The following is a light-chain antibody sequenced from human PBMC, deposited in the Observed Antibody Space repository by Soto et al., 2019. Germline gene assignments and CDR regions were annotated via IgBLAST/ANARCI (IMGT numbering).Light chain of an antibody. CDR3: ASYAGNIGV. CDR1: SY. CDR2: EVS. Sequence: QSVLTQPPSASGSPGQSVTISCTATSYVSWYQQHPGKAPRLIIYEVSKRPSGVPDRFSGSTSGNTASLTVSGLQDEDEADYYCASYAGNIGVFGGGTKLTVL. J-gene: IGLJ3*02. V-gene: IGLV2-8*01.